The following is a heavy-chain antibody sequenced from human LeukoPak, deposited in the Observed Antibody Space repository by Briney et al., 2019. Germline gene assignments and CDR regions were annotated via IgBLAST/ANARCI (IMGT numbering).Heavy chain of an antibody. J-gene: IGHJ4*02. CDR2: IIPIFGTA. D-gene: IGHD3-9*01. CDR1: GGTFSSYA. V-gene: IGHV1-69*06. CDR3: ASTYKYDILAGYYVG. Sequence: SVKVSSKASGGTFSSYAISWVRQAPGQGLEWMGGIIPIFGTANYAQKFQGRVTITADKSTSTAYMELSSLRSEDTAVYYCASTYKYDILAGYYVGWGQGTLVTVSS.